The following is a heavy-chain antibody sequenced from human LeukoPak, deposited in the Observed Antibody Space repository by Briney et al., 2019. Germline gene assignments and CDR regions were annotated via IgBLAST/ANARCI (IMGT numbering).Heavy chain of an antibody. CDR2: IYYSGST. D-gene: IGHD6-13*01. CDR3: ARVGRGSSWYCDY. Sequence: SETPSLTCSVSAGSISSYYWSWIRQPPGKGLEWIGYIYYSGSTNYHPSLKSRVTISVDTSKNQFSVKLSSVTAADTAVYYCARVGRGSSWYCDYWGQGTLVTVSS. CDR1: AGSISSYY. V-gene: IGHV4-59*01. J-gene: IGHJ4*02.